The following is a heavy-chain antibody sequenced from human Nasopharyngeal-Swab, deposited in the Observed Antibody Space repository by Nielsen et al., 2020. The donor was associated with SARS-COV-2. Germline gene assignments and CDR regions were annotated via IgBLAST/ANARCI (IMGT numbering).Heavy chain of an antibody. J-gene: IGHJ5*02. CDR1: AGTFSSYA. CDR2: IIPNLGIA. D-gene: IGHD5-18*01. Sequence: SALVTCKASAGTFSSYAISWLRRAPAQGLEWMGRIIPNLGIANYAQKFQGRVTITADKSTSTAYMELSSLRSEDTAVYYCARVEVGDTEGWFDPWGQGTLVTVSS. V-gene: IGHV1-69*04. CDR3: ARVEVGDTEGWFDP.